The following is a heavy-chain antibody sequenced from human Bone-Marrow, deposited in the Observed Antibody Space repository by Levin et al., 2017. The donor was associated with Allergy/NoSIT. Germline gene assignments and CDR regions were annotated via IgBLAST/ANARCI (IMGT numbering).Heavy chain of an antibody. CDR3: TRSTLDIVATIIDF. V-gene: IGHV4-39*01. D-gene: IGHD5-12*01. J-gene: IGHJ4*01. CDR1: GGSINSNEYY. CDR2: VYYTGST. Sequence: PSETLSLTCAVSGGSINSNEYYWGWIRQPPGKGLEWIGHVYYTGSTEYNPSLKSRVTLSIDTSKNQFSLKLRSVTAADAAVDYCTRSTLDIVATIIDFWGHGTLVTVSS.